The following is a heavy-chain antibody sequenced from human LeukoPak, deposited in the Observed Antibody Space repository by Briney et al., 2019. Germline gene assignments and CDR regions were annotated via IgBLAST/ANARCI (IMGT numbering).Heavy chain of an antibody. Sequence: SETLSLTCTVSGDSISSYYWSWIRQPPGKGLEWIGYIYYSGSTNYNPSLKSRVTISVDTSKNQFSLKLSSVTTADTAVYYCARDSSARYSASWYVVGDFDYWGQGTLVTVSS. D-gene: IGHD6-13*01. CDR2: IYYSGST. V-gene: IGHV4-59*01. CDR1: GDSISSYY. CDR3: ARDSSARYSASWYVVGDFDY. J-gene: IGHJ4*02.